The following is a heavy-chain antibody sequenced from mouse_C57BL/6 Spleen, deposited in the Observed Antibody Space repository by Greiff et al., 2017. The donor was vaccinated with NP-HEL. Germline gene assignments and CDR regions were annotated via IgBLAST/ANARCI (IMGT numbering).Heavy chain of an antibody. Sequence: DVMLVESGGGLVQPGGSLSLSCAASGFTFTDYYMSWVRQPPGKALEWLGFIRNKANGYTPEYSASVKGRFTISRDNSQSILYLQMNALRAEDSATYYCARYSYYYGSSYWYFDVWGTGTTVTVSS. CDR3: ARYSYYYGSSYWYFDV. CDR2: IRNKANGYTP. J-gene: IGHJ1*03. V-gene: IGHV7-3*01. CDR1: GFTFTDYY. D-gene: IGHD1-1*01.